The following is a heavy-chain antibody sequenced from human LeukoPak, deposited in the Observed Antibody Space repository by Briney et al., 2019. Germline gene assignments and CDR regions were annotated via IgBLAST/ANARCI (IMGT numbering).Heavy chain of an antibody. D-gene: IGHD4-17*01. V-gene: IGHV3-23*01. CDR1: GFTFSSYA. J-gene: IGHJ4*02. Sequence: TGGSLRLSCAASGFTFSSYAMSWVRQAPGKGLEWVSAISGSGDSTYYADSVKGRFTISRDNSKNTLYLQMNSLRVEDTAVYYCAKDLTKYYGDTYWGQGTLVTVSS. CDR2: ISGSGDST. CDR3: AKDLTKYYGDTY.